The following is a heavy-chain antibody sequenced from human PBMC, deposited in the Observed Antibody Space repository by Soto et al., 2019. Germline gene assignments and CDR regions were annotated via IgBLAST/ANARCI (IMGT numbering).Heavy chain of an antibody. CDR2: ISAYNGNT. Sequence: ASVKVSCKASGYTFTSYGISWVRQAPGQGLEWMGWISAYNGNTNYAQKLQGRVTMTTDTSTSTAYMELRSLRSDDTAVYYCARDWRGYCSSTSCYAPDYWGQGTLVTVSS. V-gene: IGHV1-18*01. CDR1: GYTFTSYG. D-gene: IGHD2-2*01. CDR3: ARDWRGYCSSTSCYAPDY. J-gene: IGHJ4*02.